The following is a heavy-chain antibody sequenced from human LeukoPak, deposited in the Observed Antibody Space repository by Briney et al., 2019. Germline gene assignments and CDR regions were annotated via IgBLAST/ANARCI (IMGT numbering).Heavy chain of an antibody. CDR3: AKGDIVLMGYFDY. CDR2: IRYDGSNK. CDR1: GFTFSGYG. J-gene: IGHJ4*02. Sequence: GGSLRLSCAASGFTFSGYGMHWVRQAPGKGLEWVAFIRYDGSNKYYADSVKGRFTISRDNSKNTLYLQMNSLRAEDTAVYYCAKGDIVLMGYFDYWGQGTLVTVSS. V-gene: IGHV3-30*02. D-gene: IGHD2-8*01.